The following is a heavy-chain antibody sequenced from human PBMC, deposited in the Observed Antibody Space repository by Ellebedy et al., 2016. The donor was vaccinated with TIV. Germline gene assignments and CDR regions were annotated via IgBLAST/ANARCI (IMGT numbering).Heavy chain of an antibody. D-gene: IGHD3-16*02. CDR3: GRVRY. CDR1: GFPISSHYF. V-gene: IGHV4-38-2*02. J-gene: IGHJ4*02. CDR2: THHTGNT. Sequence: SETLSLTXTVSGFPISSHYFWGWIRQPPGKGLEWIASTHHTGNTYYNPSLRDRVTLSIDTSKTQFSLNLNSVTAADTAIYYCGRVRYWGQGILVTVSS.